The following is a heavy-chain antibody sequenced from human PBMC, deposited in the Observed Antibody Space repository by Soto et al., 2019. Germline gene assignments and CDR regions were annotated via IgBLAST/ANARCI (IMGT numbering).Heavy chain of an antibody. CDR1: GFTFSSCG. Sequence: QVQLVESGGGVVQPGRSLRLSCAASGFTFSSCGMHWVRQAPGKGLEGVAVISYDGSNKYYADSVKGRFTISRDNSKNTLYLQINSLRDEDTAVYYCAKDRSAAGNDWFDPWGQGTLVTVSS. D-gene: IGHD6-13*01. CDR2: ISYDGSNK. V-gene: IGHV3-30*18. CDR3: AKDRSAAGNDWFDP. J-gene: IGHJ5*02.